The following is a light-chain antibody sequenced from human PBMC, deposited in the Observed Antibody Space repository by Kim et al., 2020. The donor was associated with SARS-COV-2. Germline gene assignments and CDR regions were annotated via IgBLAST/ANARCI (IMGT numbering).Light chain of an antibody. V-gene: IGLV3-1*01. CDR2: QDT. CDR1: RLGDKY. CDR3: HVWDSTTTV. J-gene: IGLJ2*01. Sequence: SYELTQPPSVFVSPGQTASITCSGDRLGDKYVCWYQQKPGQSPVVVIYQDTKRPSGIPERFSGSNSGNTATLTISGTQAMDEADYYCHVWDSTTTVFGGGTQLTVL.